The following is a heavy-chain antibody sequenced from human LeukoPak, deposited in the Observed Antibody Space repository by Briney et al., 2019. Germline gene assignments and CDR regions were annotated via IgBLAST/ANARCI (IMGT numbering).Heavy chain of an antibody. CDR3: ARDLLVPYYYDSSGYYGGAFDI. CDR2: IYYSGST. Sequence: SETLSLTCTVSGGSISSSSYYWGWIRQPPGKGLEWIGSIYYSGSTYYNPSLKSRVTISVDTSKNQFSLKLSSVTAADTAVYYCARDLLVPYYYDSSGYYGGAFDIWGQGTMVTVSS. D-gene: IGHD3-22*01. J-gene: IGHJ3*02. V-gene: IGHV4-39*07. CDR1: GGSISSSSYY.